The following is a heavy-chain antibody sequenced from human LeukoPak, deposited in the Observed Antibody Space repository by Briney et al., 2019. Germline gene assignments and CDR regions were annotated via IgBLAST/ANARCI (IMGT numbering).Heavy chain of an antibody. J-gene: IGHJ3*02. Sequence: GGSLRLSCAASGFTFSSYGMHWVRQAPGKGLEWVAFIRYDGSNKYYADSVKGRFTISRDNSKNTLYLQMNSLRAEDTAVYYCARVWTYYDFWSGYYTRHDAFDIWGQGTMVTVSS. CDR1: GFTFSSYG. V-gene: IGHV3-30*02. CDR3: ARVWTYYDFWSGYYTRHDAFDI. CDR2: IRYDGSNK. D-gene: IGHD3-3*01.